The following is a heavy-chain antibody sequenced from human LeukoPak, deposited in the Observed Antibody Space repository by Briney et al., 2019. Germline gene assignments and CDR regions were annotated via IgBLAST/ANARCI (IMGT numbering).Heavy chain of an antibody. D-gene: IGHD6-13*01. CDR1: GFTFSDCD. CDR2: ISYRSSHM. V-gene: IGHV3-21*01. Sequence: GGSLRLSCTASGFTFSDCDMNWFRQAPGKGLEWVSSISYRSSHMYYADSVKGRFTISRDNAENSLYLQMNSLRAEDTAVYYCGTAFHPLRTAASGDYWGQGTLVTVSS. CDR3: GTAFHPLRTAASGDY. J-gene: IGHJ4*02.